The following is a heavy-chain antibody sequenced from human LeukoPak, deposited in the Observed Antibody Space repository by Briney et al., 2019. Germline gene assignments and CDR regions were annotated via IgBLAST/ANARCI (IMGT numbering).Heavy chain of an antibody. CDR3: ARSNQLWPDY. D-gene: IGHD5-18*01. J-gene: IGHJ4*02. V-gene: IGHV4-31*03. CDR2: IYYSGST. Sequence: SQTLSLTCTVSGGSISSGGYYWSWIRQHPGRGLEWIGYIYYSGSTYYNPSLKSRVTISVDTSKNQFSLKLSSVTAADTAVYYCARSNQLWPDYWGQGTLVNVSS. CDR1: GGSISSGGYY.